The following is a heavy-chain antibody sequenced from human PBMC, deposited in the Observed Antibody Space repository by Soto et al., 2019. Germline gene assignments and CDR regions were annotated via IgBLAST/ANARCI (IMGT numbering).Heavy chain of an antibody. Sequence: QVQLVQSGGEVKKPGASVKVSCKTSGYSFTTYGISWVRQAPGQGLEWMGGISAYNGNTNYAQKLHGRVTMTTDTSTSTAYMELRSLRSDDTAVYYCAREGPAPYYYYGMDVWGQGSTVTVSS. J-gene: IGHJ6*02. CDR2: ISAYNGNT. V-gene: IGHV1-18*01. CDR1: GYSFTTYG. CDR3: AREGPAPYYYYGMDV.